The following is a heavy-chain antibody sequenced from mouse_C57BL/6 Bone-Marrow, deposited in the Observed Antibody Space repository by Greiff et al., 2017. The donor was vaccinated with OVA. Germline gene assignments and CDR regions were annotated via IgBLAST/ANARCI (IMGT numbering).Heavy chain of an antibody. J-gene: IGHJ2*01. Sequence: QVQLQQPGAELVTPGASVKLSCKASGYTFTSYWMQWVKQRPGQGLEWIGEIDPSDSYTNYNQKFKGKATLTVDTSSSTAYMQLSSLTSEDSAVYYCARRAGTFLDYWGQGTTLTVSS. CDR2: IDPSDSYT. D-gene: IGHD3-3*01. CDR1: GYTFTSYW. V-gene: IGHV1-50*01. CDR3: ARRAGTFLDY.